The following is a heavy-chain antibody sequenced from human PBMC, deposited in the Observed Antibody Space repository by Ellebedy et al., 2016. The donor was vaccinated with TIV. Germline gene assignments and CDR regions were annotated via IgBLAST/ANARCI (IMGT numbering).Heavy chain of an antibody. D-gene: IGHD3-10*01. CDR3: ASSRYHYYVGNTIFVY. J-gene: IGHJ4*02. CDR2: VNAGGIVI. V-gene: IGHV3-23*01. CDR1: GFTFSSYA. Sequence: GESLKISCTASGFTFSSYAMSWVRQAPGKGLEWVAGVNAGGIVIAYADSAKGRFIISRDNSKNTLDLQMNSLRAEDTAVYYCASSRYHYYVGNTIFVYWGQGTLVTVSS.